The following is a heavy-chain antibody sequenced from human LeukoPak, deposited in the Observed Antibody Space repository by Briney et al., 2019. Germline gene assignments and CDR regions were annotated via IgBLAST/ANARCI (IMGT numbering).Heavy chain of an antibody. D-gene: IGHD1-1*01. CDR3: AYLGLSSDWNDVPGPQTDH. CDR1: GFTFSSYA. V-gene: IGHV3-30-3*01. Sequence: GRSLRLSCAASGFTFSSYAMHWVRQAPGKGLEWVADISYDGSNKYYADSVKGRFTISRDDSNTVYLQMSRLRVDDTAVYYCAYLGLSSDWNDVPGPQTDHWGQGALVSVST. J-gene: IGHJ4*02. CDR2: ISYDGSNK.